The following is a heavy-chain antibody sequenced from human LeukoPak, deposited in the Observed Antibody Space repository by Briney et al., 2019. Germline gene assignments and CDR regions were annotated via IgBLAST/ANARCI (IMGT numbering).Heavy chain of an antibody. CDR3: ATTGPDFWSGYYDY. CDR2: FDPEDGET. J-gene: IGHJ4*02. Sequence: VASVKVSCKVSGYTLTELSMHWVRQAPGKGPEWMGGFDPEDGETIYAQKFQGRVTMTEDTSTDTAYMELSSLRSEDTAVYYCATTGPDFWSGYYDYWGQGTLVTVSS. D-gene: IGHD3-3*01. V-gene: IGHV1-24*01. CDR1: GYTLTELS.